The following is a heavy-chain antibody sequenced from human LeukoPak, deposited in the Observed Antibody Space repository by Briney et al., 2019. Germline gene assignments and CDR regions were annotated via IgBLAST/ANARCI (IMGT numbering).Heavy chain of an antibody. J-gene: IGHJ4*02. CDR1: GFTFSNYA. CDR3: AKFHGASSGWYRNGDY. CDR2: ISGSGDST. Sequence: PGGSLRLSCAASGFTFSNYAMSWVRQAPGKGLEWVSAISGSGDSTYYADSVKGRFTISRDNSKNTLSLQVNSLRAEDTAVYFCAKFHGASSGWYRNGDYWGQGTLVTVSS. D-gene: IGHD6-19*01. V-gene: IGHV3-23*01.